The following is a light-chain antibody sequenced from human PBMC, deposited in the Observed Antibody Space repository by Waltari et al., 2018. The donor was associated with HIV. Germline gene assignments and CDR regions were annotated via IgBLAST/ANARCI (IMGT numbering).Light chain of an antibody. V-gene: IGKV4-1*01. CDR3: QQYYSTPRT. J-gene: IGKJ4*01. Sequence: DIVMTQSPDSLAVSLGERATINCKSSQSVLYSPNSKNYLAWYQQKPGQPPKLLIYWASTRESGVPDRFSGSGSGTDFTLTISSLQAEDVAVYYCQQYYSTPRTFGGGTKVEIK. CDR1: QSVLYSPNSKNY. CDR2: WAS.